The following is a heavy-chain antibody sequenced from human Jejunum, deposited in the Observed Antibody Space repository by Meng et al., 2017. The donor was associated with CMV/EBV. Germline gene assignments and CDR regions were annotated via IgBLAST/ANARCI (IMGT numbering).Heavy chain of an antibody. J-gene: IGHJ4*02. CDR3: ARGPGASTREGFDY. D-gene: IGHD1-26*01. CDR2: FYSSNTS. Sequence: VTLPCTASGGSVYTYNWVCIPLSAGKALAGLRRFYSSNTSTYHPSLDRRVPMSLDTSKNQFSLNLRSVTAADTATYYCARGPGASTREGFDYWGLGTLVTVSS. V-gene: IGHV4-4*07. CDR1: GGSVYTYN.